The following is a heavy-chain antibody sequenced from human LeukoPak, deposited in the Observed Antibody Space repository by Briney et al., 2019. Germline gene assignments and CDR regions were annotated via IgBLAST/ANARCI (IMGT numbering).Heavy chain of an antibody. CDR3: ARVYSDSSSWYAFDI. V-gene: IGHV3-48*03. J-gene: IGHJ3*02. D-gene: IGHD6-13*01. CDR2: ISSSGSTI. CDR1: GFIFSSYE. Sequence: PGGSLRLSCAASGFIFSSYEMNWVRQAPGKGLEWVSYISSSGSTIYYADSVKSRFTISRDNAKNSLYLQMNSLRAEDTAVYYCARVYSDSSSWYAFDIWGQGTMVTVTS.